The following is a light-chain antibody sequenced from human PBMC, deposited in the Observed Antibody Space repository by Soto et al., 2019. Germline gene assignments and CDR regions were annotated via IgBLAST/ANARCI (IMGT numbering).Light chain of an antibody. Sequence: DIQLTQSPSTLSASVGDRVTITCRASQSINGWLAWYQQKPGQAPNLLIYKASTLESGVPSRFSGSGSGTDFTLTISCLQSEDFATYYCQQYYSYLPITFGQGTRLEIK. CDR1: QSINGW. CDR3: QQYYSYLPIT. CDR2: KAS. V-gene: IGKV1-5*03. J-gene: IGKJ5*01.